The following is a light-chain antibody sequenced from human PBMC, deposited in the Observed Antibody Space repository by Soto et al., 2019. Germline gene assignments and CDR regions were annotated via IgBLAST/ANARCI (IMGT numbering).Light chain of an antibody. Sequence: EIVLTQSPVTLSVSTGERATLSCRASQSVGNKLGWYQQRPGQAPRLLIIGASTRAAGVPAKFSGSGSWTEVSITINNLQSEDSAIFYCHQYASWSPFTFGQGTRLEIK. V-gene: IGKV3-15*01. CDR3: HQYASWSPFT. CDR1: QSVGNK. CDR2: GAS. J-gene: IGKJ5*01.